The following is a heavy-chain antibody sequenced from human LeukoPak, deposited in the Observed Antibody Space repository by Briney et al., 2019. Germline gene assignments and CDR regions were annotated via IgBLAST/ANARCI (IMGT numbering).Heavy chain of an antibody. J-gene: IGHJ4*02. CDR1: GLTFSSDG. Sequence: GSSLRLCWTASGLTFSSDGMPWVHQAPGKGLDWVAGMSYDGSNKYYADSVKGRFTISRDNSKNTLYLQMNSLRAEDTAVYYCAKKESAYSSSWTAFDYWGQGTLVTVSS. CDR3: AKKESAYSSSWTAFDY. CDR2: MSYDGSNK. V-gene: IGHV3-30*18. D-gene: IGHD6-13*01.